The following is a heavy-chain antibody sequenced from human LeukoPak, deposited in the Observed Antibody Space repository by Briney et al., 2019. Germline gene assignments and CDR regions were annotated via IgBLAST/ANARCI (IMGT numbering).Heavy chain of an antibody. CDR2: IYPGDSYT. CDR1: GYSFTSYW. D-gene: IGHD6-19*01. J-gene: IGHJ4*02. CDR3: ATIAVAGRDDY. Sequence: GESLKISCKGSGYSFTSYWIGWVRQVPGKGLEWMGIIYPGDSYTNYSPSFQGHVTISADKSISTAYLQWSSLKASDTAMYYCATIAVAGRDDYWGQGTLVTVSS. V-gene: IGHV5-51*01.